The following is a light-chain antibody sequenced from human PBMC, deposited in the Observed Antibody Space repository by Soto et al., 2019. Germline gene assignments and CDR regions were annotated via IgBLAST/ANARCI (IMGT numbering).Light chain of an antibody. J-gene: IGKJ4*01. CDR2: GSS. Sequence: EIVMTQSPATLSASPGERVTLSCRSSQSVDSRYFAWYQQKLGQAPRLLIYGSSNRATGIPDRFSGSGSGTDFTLTISRLEPEDFAVYHCQQYENSVPLTFGGGTKVDIK. CDR3: QQYENSVPLT. V-gene: IGKV3-20*01. CDR1: QSVDSRY.